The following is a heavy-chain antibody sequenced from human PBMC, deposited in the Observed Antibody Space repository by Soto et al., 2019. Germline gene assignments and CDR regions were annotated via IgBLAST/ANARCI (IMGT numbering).Heavy chain of an antibody. Sequence: ASVKVSCKASGYTFTSYDINWVRQATGQGLEWMGWMNPNSGNTGYAQKFQGRVTMTRNTSISTAYMELSSLRSEDTAAYYCARVSCSGGSCYSGEFDYWGQGTLVTVSS. V-gene: IGHV1-8*01. D-gene: IGHD2-15*01. CDR2: MNPNSGNT. J-gene: IGHJ4*02. CDR1: GYTFTSYD. CDR3: ARVSCSGGSCYSGEFDY.